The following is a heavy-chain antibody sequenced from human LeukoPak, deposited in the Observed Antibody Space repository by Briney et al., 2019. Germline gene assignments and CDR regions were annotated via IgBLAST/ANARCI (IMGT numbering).Heavy chain of an antibody. J-gene: IGHJ4*02. D-gene: IGHD3-9*01. CDR3: AKGYFDWLFPFDY. CDR1: GYTFDDYA. Sequence: PGGSLRLSCAASGYTFDDYAMHWVRRARGKGLEWVSGISWNSGSIGYADSVKGRFTISRDNAKNSLYLQMNSLRAEDTALYYCAKGYFDWLFPFDYWGQGTLVTVSS. V-gene: IGHV3-9*01. CDR2: ISWNSGSI.